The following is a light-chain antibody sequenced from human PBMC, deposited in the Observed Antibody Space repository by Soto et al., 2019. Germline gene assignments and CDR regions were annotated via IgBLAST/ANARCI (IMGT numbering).Light chain of an antibody. V-gene: IGKV1-33*01. CDR1: QDISRY. J-gene: IGKJ3*01. CDR3: QQYDNLPT. CDR2: DAS. Sequence: DIQMTQSPSSLSASVGARVTITCQASQDISRYLNWYQQKPGKAPKLLIYDASNLETGVPSRFSGSGFGTDFTFTISSLQPEDVATYYCQQYDNLPTFGPGTKVEIK.